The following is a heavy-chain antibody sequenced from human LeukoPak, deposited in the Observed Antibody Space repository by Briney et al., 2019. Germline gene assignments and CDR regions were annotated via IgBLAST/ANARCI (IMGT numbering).Heavy chain of an antibody. CDR1: GFTFSSYA. J-gene: IGHJ4*02. CDR2: ISYDGSNK. Sequence: PGRSLRLSCAASGFTFSSYAMHWVRQAPGKGLEWVAVISYDGSNKYYADSVKGRFTISRDNSQNTLYLQMNSLRAEDTAVYYCARDVRYYGSGTYYNVDYFDYWGQGTLVTVSS. D-gene: IGHD3-10*01. V-gene: IGHV3-30*04. CDR3: ARDVRYYGSGTYYNVDYFDY.